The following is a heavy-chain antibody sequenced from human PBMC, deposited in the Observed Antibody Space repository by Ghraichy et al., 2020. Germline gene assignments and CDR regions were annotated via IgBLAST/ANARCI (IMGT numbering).Heavy chain of an antibody. CDR3: ARGGSSPQGFDY. J-gene: IGHJ4*02. CDR2: ISSSSSYI. V-gene: IGHV3-21*01. D-gene: IGHD1-26*01. CDR1: GFTFISYS. Sequence: GGSLRLSCAASGFTFISYSMNWVRQAPGKGLEWVSSISSSSSYIYYADSVKGRFTISRDNAKNSLYLQMNSLRAEDTAVYYCARGGSSPQGFDYWGQGTLVTVSS.